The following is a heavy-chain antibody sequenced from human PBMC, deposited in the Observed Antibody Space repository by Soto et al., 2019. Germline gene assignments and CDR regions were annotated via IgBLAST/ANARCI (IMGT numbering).Heavy chain of an antibody. V-gene: IGHV2-70*01. CDR1: GFPLSTSGMC. J-gene: IGHJ3*02. Sequence: SGPTLVNPTQTLTLTCTFSGFPLSTSGMCVSWIRQPPGKALEWLALIDWDDDKYYSTSLKTRLTISKDTSKNQVVLTMTNMDPVDTATYYCARIRIPHPLVADWPRLATHAFDIWGQGTMVTVSS. D-gene: IGHD3-9*01. CDR2: IDWDDDK. CDR3: ARIRIPHPLVADWPRLATHAFDI.